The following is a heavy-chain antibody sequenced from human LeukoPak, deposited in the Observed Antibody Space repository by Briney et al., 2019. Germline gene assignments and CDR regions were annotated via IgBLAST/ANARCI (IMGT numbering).Heavy chain of an antibody. V-gene: IGHV3-66*01. CDR2: IYSGGST. Sequence: GGSLRLSCAASGFTVSSNYMSWVRQAPGKGLEWVSVIYSGGSTYYADSVKGRFTISRDNSKNTLYLQMNSLRAEDTAVYYCARENDILTGYEFGLDPWGQGTLVTVSS. CDR3: ARENDILTGYEFGLDP. CDR1: GFTVSSNY. D-gene: IGHD3-9*01. J-gene: IGHJ5*02.